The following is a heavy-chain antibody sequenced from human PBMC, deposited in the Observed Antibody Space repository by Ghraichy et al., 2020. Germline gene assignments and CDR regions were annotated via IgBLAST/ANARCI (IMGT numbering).Heavy chain of an antibody. CDR3: ASSVDTAMAIPFDY. Sequence: SETLSLTCTVSGASISRYYCSRIRHPPGKGMEWIGYIYYRGSTNYNTSLKSRVTISVDTSKNQFSLKLSSVTAADTDVYYCASSVDTAMAIPFDYWCQGTLATVSS. D-gene: IGHD5-18*01. CDR2: IYYRGST. V-gene: IGHV4-59*01. J-gene: IGHJ4*02. CDR1: GASISRYY.